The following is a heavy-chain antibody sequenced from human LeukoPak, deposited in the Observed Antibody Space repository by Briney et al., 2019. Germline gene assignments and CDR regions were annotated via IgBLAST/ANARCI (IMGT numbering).Heavy chain of an antibody. CDR3: STLTMIVGAHLDY. J-gene: IGHJ4*02. CDR1: GFTFSNAW. V-gene: IGHV3-15*01. D-gene: IGHD3-22*01. CDR2: IKSKTDGGTT. Sequence: PGGSLRLSCAASGFTFSNAWMNWVRQAPGKGLEWVGRIKSKTDGGTTDYAAPVKGRFTISRDDSKNTLYLQINTLKTEDTAMYYCSTLTMIVGAHLDYWGQGTLVTVSS.